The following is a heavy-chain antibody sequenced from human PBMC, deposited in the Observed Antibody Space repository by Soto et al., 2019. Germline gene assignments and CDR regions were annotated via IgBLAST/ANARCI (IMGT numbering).Heavy chain of an antibody. CDR2: IIPIFGTA. D-gene: IGHD2-15*01. CDR3: AREGRSGYCSGGSCYYFDF. CDR1: GGTFSSYA. V-gene: IGHV1-69*01. J-gene: IGHJ4*02. Sequence: QVQLVQSGAEVKKPGSSVKVSCKASGGTFSSYAISWVRQAPGQGLEWMGGIIPIFGTANYAQKFQGRVTITADESTSTAYMELSSLRSEDTAVYYCAREGRSGYCSGGSCYYFDFWGQGTLVTVSS.